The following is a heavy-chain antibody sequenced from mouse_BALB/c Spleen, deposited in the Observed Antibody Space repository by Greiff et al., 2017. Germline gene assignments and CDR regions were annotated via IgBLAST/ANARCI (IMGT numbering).Heavy chain of an antibody. CDR2: INPYNDGT. Sequence: VQLQQSGAELVKPGASVKLSCKASGYTFTSYWMHWVKQKPGQGLEWIGYINPYNDGTKYNEKFKGKATLTSDKSSSTAYMELSSLTSEDSAVYYCARYGYPGAMDYWGQGTSVTVSS. V-gene: IGHV1-14*01. CDR1: GYTFTSYW. J-gene: IGHJ4*01. D-gene: IGHD1-2*01. CDR3: ARYGYPGAMDY.